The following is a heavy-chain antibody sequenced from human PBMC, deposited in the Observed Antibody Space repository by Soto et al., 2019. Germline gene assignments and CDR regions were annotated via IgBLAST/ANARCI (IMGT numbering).Heavy chain of an antibody. CDR3: AGSTRYCGTTTCHSYFDY. CDR1: EFTVSDNY. V-gene: IGHV3-53*02. D-gene: IGHD2-2*01. CDR2: VYTFGAT. Sequence: EVRLVETGGGLIQPGGSLRLSCAASEFTVSDNYMSWVRQTPGMGLEWVALVYTFGATDYADSVRGRFTVSRDNSKNTLYLQMDSLRADDTAVYYCAGSTRYCGTTTCHSYFDYWGQGILVTVS. J-gene: IGHJ4*02.